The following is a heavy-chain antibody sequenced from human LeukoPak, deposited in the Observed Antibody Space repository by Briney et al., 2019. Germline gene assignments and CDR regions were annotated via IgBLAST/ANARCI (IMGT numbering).Heavy chain of an antibody. V-gene: IGHV4-39*01. CDR2: IYYSGST. J-gene: IGHJ5*02. Sequence: SETLSLTCTVSGGSISSSSYYWGWIRQPPGKGLEWIGSIYYSGSTYYKASLKSRVTISVDTSKNQCSMKLTSVTAADTAIYSCARQRAYYYDSSGHYQGWFDPWGQGTLVTVSS. CDR1: GGSISSSSYY. D-gene: IGHD3-22*01. CDR3: ARQRAYYYDSSGHYQGWFDP.